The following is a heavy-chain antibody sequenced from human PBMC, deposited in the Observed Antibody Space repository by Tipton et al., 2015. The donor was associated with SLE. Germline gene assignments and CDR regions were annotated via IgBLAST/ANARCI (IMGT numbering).Heavy chain of an antibody. CDR3: AKARVVVNANDAMDV. J-gene: IGHJ6*02. CDR2: TYAGTDDGNT. Sequence: SLRLSCAASGFTLTSYAMNWVRQAPGKGLEWVSVTYAGTDDGNTHYAQSVEGRFTSSRDISKNTLYLQMNSLRAEDTAVYYCAKARVVVNANDAMDVWGQGTTVTVSS. CDR1: GFTLTSYA. D-gene: IGHD2-15*01. V-gene: IGHV3-23*03.